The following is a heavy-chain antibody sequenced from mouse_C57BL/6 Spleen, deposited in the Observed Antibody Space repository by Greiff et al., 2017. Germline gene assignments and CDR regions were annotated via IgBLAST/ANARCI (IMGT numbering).Heavy chain of an antibody. V-gene: IGHV2-2*01. CDR1: GFSLTSYG. CDR2: IWSGGST. Sequence: VQLQQSGPGLVQPSQSLSITCPVSGFSLTSYGVHWVRPSPGKGLEWLGVIWSGGSTDYNAAFISRLSISQDNSKSQVFFKMNSLQADDTAIDYCARALGSSYGYAMDYWGQGTSVTVSS. J-gene: IGHJ4*01. CDR3: ARALGSSYGYAMDY. D-gene: IGHD1-1*01.